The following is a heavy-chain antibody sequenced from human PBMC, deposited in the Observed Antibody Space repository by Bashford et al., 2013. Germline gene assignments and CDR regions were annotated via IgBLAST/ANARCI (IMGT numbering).Heavy chain of an antibody. V-gene: IGHV4-39*01. Sequence: ETLSLTCTVSGDSISSSSHYWGWIRQSPGKGPEWIGNIYFNGNTYCNPSLKSRVTMSLDSPKNQFSLKLTSVTAADTAVYYCARRGTVGSTFDYWGQGTLVTVSS. CDR3: ARRGTVGSTFDY. J-gene: IGHJ4*02. CDR2: IYFNGNT. CDR1: GDSISSSSHY. D-gene: IGHD1-26*01.